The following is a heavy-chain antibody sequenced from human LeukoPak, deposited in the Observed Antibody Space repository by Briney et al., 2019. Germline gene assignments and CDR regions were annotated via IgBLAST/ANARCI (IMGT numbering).Heavy chain of an antibody. J-gene: IGHJ4*02. V-gene: IGHV4-59*12. Sequence: SETLSLTCTVSGGSISSYYWSWIRQPPGKGLEWIGYIYYSGSTNYNPSLKSRVTISVDTSKNQFSLKLSSVTAADTAVYYCASFPIVGATTSAVITWGQGTLVTVSS. CDR2: IYYSGST. CDR3: ASFPIVGATTSAVIT. D-gene: IGHD1-26*01. CDR1: GGSISSYY.